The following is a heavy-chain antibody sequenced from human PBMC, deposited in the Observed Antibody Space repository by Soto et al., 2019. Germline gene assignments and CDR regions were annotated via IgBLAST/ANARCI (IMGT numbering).Heavy chain of an antibody. CDR2: INHSGST. V-gene: IGHV4-34*01. D-gene: IGHD3-9*01. CDR3: ARGLRRFIFAFKKVRSRDQTPKTWFAP. Sequence: SETLSLTCAVYGGSFSGYYWSWIRQPPGKGLEWIGEINHSGSTNYNPSLKSRVTISVDTSKNQFSLKLSSVTAADTAVYYCARGLRRFIFAFKKVRSRDQTPKTWFAPGGQGPLVPVP. CDR1: GGSFSGYY. J-gene: IGHJ5*02.